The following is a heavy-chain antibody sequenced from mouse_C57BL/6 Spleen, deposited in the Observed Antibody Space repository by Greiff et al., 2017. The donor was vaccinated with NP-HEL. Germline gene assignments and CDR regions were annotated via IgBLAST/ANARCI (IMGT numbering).Heavy chain of an antibody. V-gene: IGHV1-64*01. CDR3: ARTPTTGSSYWFAY. CDR1: GYTFTSYW. CDR2: IHPNSGST. Sequence: VQLQQPGAELVKPGASVKLSCKASGYTFTSYWMHWVKQRPGQGLEWIGMIHPNSGSTNYNEKFKSKATLTVDKSSSTAYMQLSSLTSEDSAVYYCARTPTTGSSYWFAYWGQGTLVTVSA. D-gene: IGHD1-1*01. J-gene: IGHJ3*01.